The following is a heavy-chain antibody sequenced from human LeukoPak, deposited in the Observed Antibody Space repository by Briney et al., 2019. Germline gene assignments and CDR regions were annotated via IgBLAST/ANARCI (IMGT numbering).Heavy chain of an antibody. Sequence: GASVKVSCKASGGTFSSYAISWVRQAPGQGLEWMGGIIPIFGTANYAQKFQGRVTITADESTSTAYMELSSLRSEDTAVYYCARVYSGYDEGAWFDPWGQGTLVTVSS. CDR3: ARVYSGYDEGAWFDP. CDR1: GGTFSSYA. CDR2: IIPIFGTA. D-gene: IGHD5-12*01. V-gene: IGHV1-69*13. J-gene: IGHJ5*02.